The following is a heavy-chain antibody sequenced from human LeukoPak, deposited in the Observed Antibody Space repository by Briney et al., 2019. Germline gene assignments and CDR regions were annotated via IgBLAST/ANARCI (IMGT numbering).Heavy chain of an antibody. Sequence: GGSLRLSCAASGFTFSSYGMHWVRQAPGKGLEWVAVISNDGSSKYYADSVKGRFTISRDNSKNTLYLQMNSLRAEDTAVYYCARVAGDGPIDPWGQGTLVTVSS. CDR1: GFTFSSYG. CDR2: ISNDGSSK. J-gene: IGHJ5*02. D-gene: IGHD2-21*02. V-gene: IGHV3-30*03. CDR3: ARVAGDGPIDP.